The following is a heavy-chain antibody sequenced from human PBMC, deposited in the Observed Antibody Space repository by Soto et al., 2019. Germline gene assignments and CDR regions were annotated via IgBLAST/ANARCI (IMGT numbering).Heavy chain of an antibody. V-gene: IGHV1-18*01. CDR2: ISAYNGNT. J-gene: IGHJ4*02. Sequence: GASVKVSCKASGYTFTSYGISWVRQAPGQGLEWMGWISAYNGNTNYAQKLQGRVTMTTDTSTSTAYMELRSLRSDDTAVYYCARDLRSSGYYYAFDYWGQGTLVTVSS. CDR1: GYTFTSYG. CDR3: ARDLRSSGYYYAFDY. D-gene: IGHD3-22*01.